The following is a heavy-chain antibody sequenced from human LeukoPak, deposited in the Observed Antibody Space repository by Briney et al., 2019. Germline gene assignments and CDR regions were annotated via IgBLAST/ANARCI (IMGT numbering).Heavy chain of an antibody. CDR3: ARTANYGDYTDNWFDP. J-gene: IGHJ5*02. Sequence: ASVKVSCKASGYTFTGYYMHWVRQAPGQGLEWMGWINPNSGGTNYAQKFQGRVTMTRDTSIGTAYMELSRLRSDDTVVYYCARTANYGDYTDNWFDPWGQGTLVTVSS. D-gene: IGHD4-17*01. V-gene: IGHV1-2*02. CDR2: INPNSGGT. CDR1: GYTFTGYY.